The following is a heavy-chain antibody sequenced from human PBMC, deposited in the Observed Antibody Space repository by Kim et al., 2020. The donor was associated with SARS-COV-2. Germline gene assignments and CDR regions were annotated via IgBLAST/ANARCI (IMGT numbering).Heavy chain of an antibody. D-gene: IGHD2-21*01. CDR2: IYWDDDK. V-gene: IGHV2-5*02. J-gene: IGHJ4*02. Sequence: SGPTLVNPTQTLTLTCTFSGFSLSTSGVGVGWIRQPPGKALEWLALIYWDDDKRYSPSLKSRLTITKDTSKNQLVLTMTNMDPVDTATYYCARAILGSTVVPFDHWGKGTLVTVSS. CDR1: GFSLSTSGVG. CDR3: ARAILGSTVVPFDH.